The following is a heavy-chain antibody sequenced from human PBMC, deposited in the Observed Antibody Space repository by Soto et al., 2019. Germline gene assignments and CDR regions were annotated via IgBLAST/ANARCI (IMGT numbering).Heavy chain of an antibody. Sequence: GGSLRLSCAASGFTFSSYSMNWVRQAPGKGLEWVSSISSSSSYIYYADSVKGRFTISRDNAKNSLYLQMNSLRAEDTAVYYCARESEIVATIGLDYWGQGTLVTVSS. CDR1: GFTFSSYS. CDR3: ARESEIVATIGLDY. CDR2: ISSSSSYI. D-gene: IGHD5-12*01. V-gene: IGHV3-21*01. J-gene: IGHJ4*02.